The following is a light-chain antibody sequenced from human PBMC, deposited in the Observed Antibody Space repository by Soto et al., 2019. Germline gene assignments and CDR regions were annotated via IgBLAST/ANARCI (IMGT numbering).Light chain of an antibody. CDR3: QQYGSSPWT. CDR2: GTS. Sequence: IALTQPPGTLSLSPRESATLSCTPSQSVSINYVAWYQQKPGQAPRLLICGTSSRATGIPDRFSGSGSGTDFTLTISRLEPEDFAVYYCQQYGSSPWTFGLGTKVDIK. J-gene: IGKJ1*01. CDR1: QSVSINY. V-gene: IGKV3-20*01.